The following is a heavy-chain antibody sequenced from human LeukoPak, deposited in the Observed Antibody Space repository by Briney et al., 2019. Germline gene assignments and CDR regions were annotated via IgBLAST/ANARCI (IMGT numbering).Heavy chain of an antibody. CDR3: AKTSSSSWYAPYFDY. CDR2: IWYDGSNK. J-gene: IGHJ4*02. V-gene: IGHV3-33*06. Sequence: GGSLRLSCAASGFTFSSYWMNWVRQAPGKGLEWVAVIWYDGSNKYYADSVKGRFTISRDNSKNTLYLQMNSLRAEDTAIYYCAKTSSSSWYAPYFDYWGQGTLVTVSS. D-gene: IGHD6-13*01. CDR1: GFTFSSYW.